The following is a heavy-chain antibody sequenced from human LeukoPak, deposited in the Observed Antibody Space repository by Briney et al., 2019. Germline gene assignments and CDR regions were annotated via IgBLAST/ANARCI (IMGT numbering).Heavy chain of an antibody. CDR3: ARVYSSSSNFDY. V-gene: IGHV4-59*01. D-gene: IGHD6-6*01. Sequence: SETLSLTCTVSGGSISSYYWSWIRQPPGKGLEWIGYIYYSGSANYNPSLKSRVTISVDTSKNQFSLKLSSVTAADTAVYYCARVYSSSSNFDYWGQGTLVTVSS. J-gene: IGHJ4*02. CDR2: IYYSGSA. CDR1: GGSISSYY.